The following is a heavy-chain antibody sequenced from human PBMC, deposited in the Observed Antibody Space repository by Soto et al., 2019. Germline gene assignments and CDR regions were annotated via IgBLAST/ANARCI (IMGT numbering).Heavy chain of an antibody. V-gene: IGHV4-39*01. CDR2: IYYSGST. D-gene: IGHD3-3*01. CDR1: GGSISSSSYY. J-gene: IGHJ4*02. CDR3: ATHSQEWLLSHPDWYFDY. Sequence: SETLSLTCTVSGGSISSSSYYWGWIRQPPGKGLEWIGSIYYSGSTYYNPSLKSRVTVSVDTSKNQFSLKLSSVTAADTAVYYCATHSQEWLLSHPDWYFDYWGQGTLVTVSS.